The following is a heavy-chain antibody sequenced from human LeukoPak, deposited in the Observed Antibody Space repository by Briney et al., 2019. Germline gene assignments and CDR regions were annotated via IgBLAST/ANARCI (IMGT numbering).Heavy chain of an antibody. CDR1: GGSISSYY. CDR2: IYYSGST. Sequence: SETLSLTCTVSGGSISSYYWSWIRQPPGKGLEWIGYIYYSGSTNYNPSLKSRVTISVDTSKNQFPLKLSSVTAADTAVYYCARRLAQGVVPAANNWFDPWGQGTLVTVSS. V-gene: IGHV4-59*08. J-gene: IGHJ5*02. CDR3: ARRLAQGVVPAANNWFDP. D-gene: IGHD2-2*01.